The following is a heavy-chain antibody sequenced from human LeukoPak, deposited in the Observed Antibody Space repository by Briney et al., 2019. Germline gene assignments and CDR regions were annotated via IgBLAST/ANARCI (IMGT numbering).Heavy chain of an antibody. V-gene: IGHV3-23*01. CDR2: ISGDGGST. CDR3: AKDRYDYVWGTYDEYYFDY. Sequence: GGSLRLSCAASGFTFSSYAMSWVRQAPGKGLEWVSTISGDGGSTYYADSVKGRFTISRDNSKNTLYLQMNSLRAEDTAVYYCAKDRYDYVWGTYDEYYFDYWGQGTLVTVSS. J-gene: IGHJ4*02. D-gene: IGHD3-16*01. CDR1: GFTFSSYA.